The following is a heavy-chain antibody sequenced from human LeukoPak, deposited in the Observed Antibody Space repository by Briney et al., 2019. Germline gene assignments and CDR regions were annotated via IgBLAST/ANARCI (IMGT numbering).Heavy chain of an antibody. V-gene: IGHV4-39*07. D-gene: IGHD3-10*01. J-gene: IGHJ4*02. CDR3: ARDWIWFGELSHYFDY. CDR1: GGSISSSSYY. CDR2: IYYSGST. Sequence: SETLSLTCTVSGGSISSSSYYWGWIRQPPGKGLEWIGSIYYSGSTYYNPSLKSRVTISVDTSKNQFSLKLSSVTAADTAVYYCARDWIWFGELSHYFDYWGQGTLVTVSS.